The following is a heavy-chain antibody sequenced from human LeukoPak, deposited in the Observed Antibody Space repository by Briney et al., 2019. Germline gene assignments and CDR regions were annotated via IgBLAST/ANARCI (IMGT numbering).Heavy chain of an antibody. CDR3: AKDRGYCSSTSCYRGGYYYGMGV. Sequence: PGRSLRLSCAASGFTFSSYGMHWVRQAPGKGLEWVAVISYDGSNKYYADSVKGRFTISRDNSKNTLYLQMNSLRAEDTAVYYCAKDRGYCSSTSCYRGGYYYGMGVWGKGTTVTVSS. D-gene: IGHD2-2*02. CDR1: GFTFSSYG. V-gene: IGHV3-30*18. CDR2: ISYDGSNK. J-gene: IGHJ6*04.